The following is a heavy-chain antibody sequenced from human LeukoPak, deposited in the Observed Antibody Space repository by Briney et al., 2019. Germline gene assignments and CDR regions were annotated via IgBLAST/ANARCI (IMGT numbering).Heavy chain of an antibody. J-gene: IGHJ4*02. D-gene: IGHD3-22*01. CDR3: AREGLVVVHLDY. V-gene: IGHV1-69*05. CDR1: GYTFTSYY. CDR2: IIPIFGTA. Sequence: SVKVSCKASGYTFTSYYMHWVRQAPGQGLEWMGRIIPIFGTANYAQKFQGRVTITTDESTSTAYMELSSLRSEDTAVYYCAREGLVVVHLDYWGQGTLVTVSS.